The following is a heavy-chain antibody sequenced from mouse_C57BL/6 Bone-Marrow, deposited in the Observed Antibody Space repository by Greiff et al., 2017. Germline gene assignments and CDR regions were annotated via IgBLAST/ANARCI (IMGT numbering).Heavy chain of an antibody. CDR3: ARGTRALYYFDY. J-gene: IGHJ2*01. D-gene: IGHD3-1*01. Sequence: DVQLQESGPGLVKPSQSLSLTCSVTGYSITSGYYWNWIRQFPGNKLEWMGYISYDGSNNYNPSLKNRISITRDTSKNQFFLKLNSVTTEDTATYYCARGTRALYYFDYWGQGTTLTVSS. V-gene: IGHV3-6*01. CDR1: GYSITSGYY. CDR2: ISYDGSN.